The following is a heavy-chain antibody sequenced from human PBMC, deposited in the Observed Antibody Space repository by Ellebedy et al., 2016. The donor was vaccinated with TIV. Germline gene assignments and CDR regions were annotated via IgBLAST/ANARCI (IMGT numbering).Heavy chain of an antibody. J-gene: IGHJ4*02. Sequence: GESLKISCAASGFTFSSYWMHWVRQAPGKGLVCVSRINSDGSSIYADSVKGRFTISRDNAKNTLYLQMDSLRAEDTAVYYCARSRQEGATPPGDYWGQGALVTVSS. CDR3: ARSRQEGATPPGDY. V-gene: IGHV3-74*01. D-gene: IGHD1-26*01. CDR1: GFTFSSYW. CDR2: INSDGSS.